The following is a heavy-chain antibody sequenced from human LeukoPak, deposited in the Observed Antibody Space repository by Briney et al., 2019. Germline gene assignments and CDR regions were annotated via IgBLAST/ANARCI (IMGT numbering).Heavy chain of an antibody. V-gene: IGHV4-4*02. CDR1: GGSILTTNW. CDR3: TRESGAFSPFGF. J-gene: IGHJ4*02. Sequence: NPSGTLSLTCAVSGGSILTTNWWSWVRRPPGKGLEWIGEVHLSGASNYNPSLKSRVNMSIDKSKNQLSLELTSVTAADTAIYYCTRESGAFSPFGFWGQGTLVTVSS. CDR2: VHLSGAS. D-gene: IGHD1-26*01.